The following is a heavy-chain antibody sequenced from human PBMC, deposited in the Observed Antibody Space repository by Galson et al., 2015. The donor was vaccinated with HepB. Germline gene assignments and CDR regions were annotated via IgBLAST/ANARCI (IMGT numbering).Heavy chain of an antibody. CDR3: ARWDYYNRSGHPDY. CDR2: TYYRSKWYN. D-gene: IGHD3-22*01. CDR1: GDSVSSTSAA. V-gene: IGHV6-1*01. Sequence: CAISGDSVSSTSAAWNWIRQSPSRGLEWLGRTYYRSKWYNDYAVSVKSRITINPDTSKNQFSLQLNSVTPEDTAVYYCARWDYYNRSGHPDYWGQGTLVTVSS. J-gene: IGHJ4*02.